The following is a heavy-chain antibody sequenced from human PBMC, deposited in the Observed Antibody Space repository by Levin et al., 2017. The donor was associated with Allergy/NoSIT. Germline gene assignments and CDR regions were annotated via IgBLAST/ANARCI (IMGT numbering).Heavy chain of an antibody. CDR3: AGEPNSPYYYHYGLDV. D-gene: IGHD2/OR15-2a*01. J-gene: IGHJ6*02. CDR1: GGSISDDSYY. Sequence: PSETLSLTCTVSGGSISDDSYYWAWVRQPPGKGLEWIGSIYYDGSAYYNPSLKTRLTISVYTSKNQFSLRVNSVTAADTAIYYCAGEPNSPYYYHYGLDVWGQGTTVTVSS. CDR2: IYYDGSA. V-gene: IGHV4-39*07.